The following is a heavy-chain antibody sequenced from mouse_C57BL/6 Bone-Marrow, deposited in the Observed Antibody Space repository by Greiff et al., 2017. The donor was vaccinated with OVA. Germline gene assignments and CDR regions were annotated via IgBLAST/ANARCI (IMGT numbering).Heavy chain of an antibody. Sequence: LVESGAELVRPGASVTLSCKASGYTFTDYEMHWVKQTPVHGLEWIGAIDPETGGTAYNQKFKGKAILTADKSSSTAYMELRSLTSEDSAVYYCTRWGDYYGSTGAYWGQGTLVTVSA. V-gene: IGHV1-15*01. CDR3: TRWGDYYGSTGAY. D-gene: IGHD1-1*01. CDR1: GYTFTDYE. J-gene: IGHJ3*01. CDR2: IDPETGGT.